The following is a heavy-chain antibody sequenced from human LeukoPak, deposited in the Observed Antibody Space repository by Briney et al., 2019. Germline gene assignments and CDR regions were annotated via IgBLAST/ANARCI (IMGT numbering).Heavy chain of an antibody. CDR3: ARYQGRQSLDY. D-gene: IGHD6-19*01. CDR2: IYSSGNT. J-gene: IGHJ4*02. Sequence: PSETLSLTCNVSGSSMSAYSWTWIRQPSGKGLEWIGRIYSSGNTNYNPSLKSRVTMSVDTSKNQFSLKLTSVTAADTAVYYCARYQGRQSLDYWGQGTLVTVSS. CDR1: GSSMSAYS. V-gene: IGHV4-4*07.